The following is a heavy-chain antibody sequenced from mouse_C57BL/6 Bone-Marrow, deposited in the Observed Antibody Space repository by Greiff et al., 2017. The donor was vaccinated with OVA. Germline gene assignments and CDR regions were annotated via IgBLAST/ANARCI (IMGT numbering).Heavy chain of an antibody. D-gene: IGHD2-3*01. CDR1: GFTFSDFY. CDR3: ARDAHDPLYARDY. CDR2: SRNKANDYTP. J-gene: IGHJ4*01. V-gene: IGHV7-1*01. Sequence: EVKLMESGGGLVQSGRSLRLSCATSGFTFSDFYMEWVRQAPGKGLEWIAASRNKANDYTPEYSASVKGRFIVSRDTSQSILYLQMNALRAEDTASYDCARDAHDPLYARDYWGQGTSVTVSS.